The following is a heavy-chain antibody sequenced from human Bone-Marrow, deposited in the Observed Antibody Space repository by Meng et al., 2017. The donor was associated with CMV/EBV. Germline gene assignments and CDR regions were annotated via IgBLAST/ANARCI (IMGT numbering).Heavy chain of an antibody. CDR3: ARHGSDFWSGYHNWFDP. D-gene: IGHD3-3*01. CDR2: IDPSDSYT. CDR1: GYTFTSYG. V-gene: IGHV5-10-1*01. J-gene: IGHJ5*02. Sequence: KVSCKASGYTFTSYGISWVRQMPGKGLEWMGKIDPSDSYTNYSPSFQGHVTISADKSISTAYLQWISRKASNTDMYYCARHGSDFWSGYHNWFDPWRQGTLVTVSS.